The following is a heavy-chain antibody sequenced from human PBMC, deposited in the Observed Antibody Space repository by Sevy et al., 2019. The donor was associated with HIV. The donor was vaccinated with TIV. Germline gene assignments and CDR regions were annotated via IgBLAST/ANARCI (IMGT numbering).Heavy chain of an antibody. J-gene: IGHJ6*02. CDR3: ARRGGLVDGGMDV. D-gene: IGHD2-8*02. CDR2: IYYSGST. Sequence: SETLSLTCTVSGGSVSSGSYYWSWIRQPPGKGLECIGYIYYSGSTNYNPSLKSRVTISVDPSKNQFSLKLGSVTAADTAVYYCARRGGLVDGGMDVWGQGTTVTVSS. V-gene: IGHV4-61*01. CDR1: GGSVSSGSYY.